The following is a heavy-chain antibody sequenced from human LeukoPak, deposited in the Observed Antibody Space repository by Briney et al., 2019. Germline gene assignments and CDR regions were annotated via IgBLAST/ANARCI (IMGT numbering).Heavy chain of an antibody. J-gene: IGHJ4*02. Sequence: PSETLSLTCAVYGGSFSGYYWSWIRQPPGKGLEWIGYIYYSGSTNYNPSLKSRVTISVDTSKNQFSLKLSSVTAADTAVYYCASLEGGYWGQGTLVTVSS. CDR2: IYYSGST. CDR1: GGSFSGYY. V-gene: IGHV4-59*08. D-gene: IGHD1-1*01. CDR3: ASLEGGY.